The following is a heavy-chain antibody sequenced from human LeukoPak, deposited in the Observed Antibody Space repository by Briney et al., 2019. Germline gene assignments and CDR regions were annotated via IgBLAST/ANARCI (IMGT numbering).Heavy chain of an antibody. D-gene: IGHD2-15*01. CDR2: IYTSGST. CDR3: ARGPYCSGGSCYFSY. CDR1: GGSISSGSYN. V-gene: IGHV4-61*02. J-gene: IGHJ4*02. Sequence: SETLSLTCTVSGGSISSGSYNWSWIRQPAGKGLEWIGRIYTSGSTNYNPSLKSRVTISVDTSKNQFSLKLSSVTAADTAVYYCARGPYCSGGSCYFSYWGQGTLVTVSS.